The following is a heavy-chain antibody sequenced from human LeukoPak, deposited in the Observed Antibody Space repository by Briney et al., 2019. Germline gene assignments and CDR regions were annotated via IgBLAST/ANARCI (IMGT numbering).Heavy chain of an antibody. CDR3: ARAYFDWLSPRWAFDI. J-gene: IGHJ3*02. CDR2: IIPIFGTA. Sequence: SVKVSCKASGGTFSSYAISWVRQAPGQGLEWMGGIIPIFGTANYAQKFRGRVTITADESTSTAYMELSSLRSEDTAVYYCARAYFDWLSPRWAFDIWGQGTMVTVSS. D-gene: IGHD3-9*01. V-gene: IGHV1-69*01. CDR1: GGTFSSYA.